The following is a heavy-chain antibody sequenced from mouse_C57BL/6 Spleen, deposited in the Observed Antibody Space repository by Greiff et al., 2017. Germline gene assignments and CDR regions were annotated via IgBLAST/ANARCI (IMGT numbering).Heavy chain of an antibody. D-gene: IGHD2-10*02. J-gene: IGHJ1*03. CDR2: ICSGSSTT. CDR1: GFTFSDYG. CDR3: ARRGYGNYWYIDV. Sequence: DVLLVQSGAGLVKPGGSLKLSCAASGFTFSDYGMHWVRQAPEKGLEWVAYICSGSSTTYYADTVKGRSTLTRDNAKNTLFLQMSSLRSEDTAMYYCARRGYGNYWYIDVWGTGTTVTVSS. V-gene: IGHV5-17*01.